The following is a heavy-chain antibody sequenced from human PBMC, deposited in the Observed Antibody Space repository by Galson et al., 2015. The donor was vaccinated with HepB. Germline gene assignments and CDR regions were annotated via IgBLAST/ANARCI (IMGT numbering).Heavy chain of an antibody. CDR1: EFTFSDYA. CDR2: ISPSGDMS. J-gene: IGHJ4*02. Sequence: SLRLSCAASEFTFSDYAMTWVRQAPGKGLEWVSGISPSGDMSFVANSVRGRFTISRDNSRNVLYLHMKGLRVEDTALYYCAKVQPRKNDGWYYSAWGEIDSWGQGTLVSVSS. V-gene: IGHV3-23*01. CDR3: AKVQPRKNDGWYYSAWGEIDS. D-gene: IGHD2/OR15-2a*01.